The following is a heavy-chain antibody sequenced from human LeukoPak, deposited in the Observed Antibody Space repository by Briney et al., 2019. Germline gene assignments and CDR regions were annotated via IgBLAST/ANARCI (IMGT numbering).Heavy chain of an antibody. D-gene: IGHD4-11*01. CDR3: ARRYSNSPYYYYYMDV. CDR1: GGSISSYY. CDR2: IYYSGST. V-gene: IGHV4-59*01. Sequence: SETLSLTCTVSGGSISSYYWSWIRQPPGKGLEWIGYIYYSGSTNYNPSLKSRVTISVDTSKNQFSLKLSSATAADTAVYYCARRYSNSPYYYYYMDVWGKGTTVTVSS. J-gene: IGHJ6*03.